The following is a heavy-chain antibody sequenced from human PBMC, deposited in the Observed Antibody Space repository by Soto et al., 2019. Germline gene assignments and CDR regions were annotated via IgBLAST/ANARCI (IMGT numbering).Heavy chain of an antibody. Sequence: SETLSLTCTVSGGSISSYYWSWIRQPPGKGLEWIGYIYYSGSTNYNPSLKSRVTISVDTSKNQFSLKLSSVTAADTAVYYCAREVYDSSGYLNWFDPWGQGTLVTVS. CDR3: AREVYDSSGYLNWFDP. CDR1: GGSISSYY. V-gene: IGHV4-59*01. J-gene: IGHJ5*02. CDR2: IYYSGST. D-gene: IGHD3-22*01.